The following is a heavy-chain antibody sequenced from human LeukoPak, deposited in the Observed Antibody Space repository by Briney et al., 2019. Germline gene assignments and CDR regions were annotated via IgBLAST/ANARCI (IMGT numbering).Heavy chain of an antibody. CDR2: IKQDGSEK. J-gene: IGHJ4*02. V-gene: IGHV3-7*01. D-gene: IGHD1-26*01. CDR1: GFTFSSYW. CDR3: ARDGRYGKQGIDY. Sequence: PGGSLRLSCAASGFTFSSYWMSWVRQAPGKGLEWVANIKQDGSEKYYVDSVKGRFTISRDNAKNSLYLQMNSLRAEDTAVYYCARDGRYGKQGIDYWGQGTLVTVSS.